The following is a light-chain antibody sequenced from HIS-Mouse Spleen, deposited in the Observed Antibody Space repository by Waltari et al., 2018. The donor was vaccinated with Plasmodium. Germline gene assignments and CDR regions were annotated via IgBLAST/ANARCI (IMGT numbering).Light chain of an antibody. V-gene: IGLV3-10*01. CDR1: ALPKKY. J-gene: IGLJ3*02. Sequence: SYELTQPPSVSVSPGQTARITCSGDALPKKYAYWYQQKSGQAPVRVIYEDSKRPSGIPERCSGSSSGTMATLTISVAQVEDEADYYCYSTDSSGNHRVFGGGTKLTVL. CDR2: EDS. CDR3: YSTDSSGNHRV.